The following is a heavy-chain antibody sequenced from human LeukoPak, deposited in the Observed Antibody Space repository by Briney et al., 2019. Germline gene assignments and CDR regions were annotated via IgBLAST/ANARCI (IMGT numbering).Heavy chain of an antibody. CDR3: ARELYYYDSSGYYYGPRVVLDAFDI. V-gene: IGHV1-18*01. D-gene: IGHD3-22*01. J-gene: IGHJ3*02. Sequence: HRASVKVSCKASGGTFSSYAISWVRQAPGQGLEWMGWISAYNGNTNYAQKLQGRVTMTTDTSTSTAYMELRSLRSDDTAVYYCARELYYYDSSGYYYGPRVVLDAFDIWGQGTMVTVSS. CDR1: GGTFSSYA. CDR2: ISAYNGNT.